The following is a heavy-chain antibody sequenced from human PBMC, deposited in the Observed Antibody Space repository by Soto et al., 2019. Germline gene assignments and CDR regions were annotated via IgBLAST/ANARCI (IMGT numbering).Heavy chain of an antibody. Sequence: GGSLRLSCAASGFTFSNAWMNWVRQAPGKGLEWVGRIKSKTDGGTTDYAAPVKGRFTISRDDSKNTLYLQMNSLKTEDTAVYYCTTDRGYCSGGSCPYYYGMDVWGQGTTVTVSS. CDR3: TTDRGYCSGGSCPYYYGMDV. CDR2: IKSKTDGGTT. V-gene: IGHV3-15*07. D-gene: IGHD2-15*01. J-gene: IGHJ6*02. CDR1: GFTFSNAW.